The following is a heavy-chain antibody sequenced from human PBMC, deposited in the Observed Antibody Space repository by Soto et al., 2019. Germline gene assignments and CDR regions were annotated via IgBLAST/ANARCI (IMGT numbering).Heavy chain of an antibody. D-gene: IGHD1-26*01. V-gene: IGHV3-74*01. J-gene: IGHJ5*02. Sequence: AGGSLRLSCAASGFTFSVYWMHWVRQAPGKGLVWVSGINTDGSVTNYAESVKGRFTVSRDNAKNTLYLQMYFLRAEDTAVYYCTRGGRHSASSLFDPWGQGTLVTVSS. CDR2: INTDGSVT. CDR3: TRGGRHSASSLFDP. CDR1: GFTFSVYW.